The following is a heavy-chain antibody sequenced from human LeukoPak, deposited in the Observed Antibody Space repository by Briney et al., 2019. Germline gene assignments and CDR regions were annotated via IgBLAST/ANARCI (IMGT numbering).Heavy chain of an antibody. J-gene: IGHJ4*02. V-gene: IGHV1-18*01. D-gene: IGHD3-22*01. Sequence: ASVKVPCKASGYTFTSYGISWVRQAPGQGLEWMGWISAYNSNTNYAQKLQGRVTMTTDTSTSTAYMELRSLRSDDTAVYYCARPYYDSSAPPYDYWGQGTLVTVSS. CDR3: ARPYYDSSAPPYDY. CDR2: ISAYNSNT. CDR1: GYTFTSYG.